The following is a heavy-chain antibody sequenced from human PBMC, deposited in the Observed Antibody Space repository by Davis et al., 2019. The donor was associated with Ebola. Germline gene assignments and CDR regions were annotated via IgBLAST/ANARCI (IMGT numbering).Heavy chain of an antibody. Sequence: SVKVSCKASGGTFSIYAINWVRQAPGQGLEWMGRIIPILGIASYAQKFQGRVTMTRDTSTSTVYMELSSLRSEDTAVYYCARGAVAAPYGMDVWGQGTTVTVSS. D-gene: IGHD6-19*01. J-gene: IGHJ6*02. CDR3: ARGAVAAPYGMDV. V-gene: IGHV1-69*04. CDR2: IIPILGIA. CDR1: GGTFSIYA.